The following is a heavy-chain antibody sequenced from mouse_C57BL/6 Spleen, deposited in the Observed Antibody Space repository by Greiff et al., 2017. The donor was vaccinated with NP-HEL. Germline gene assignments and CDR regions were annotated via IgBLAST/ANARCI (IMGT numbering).Heavy chain of an antibody. V-gene: IGHV1-74*01. Sequence: QVQLQQPGAELVKPGASVKVSCKASGYTFTSYWMHWVKQRPGQGLEWIGRIHPSDSDTHYNQKFKGKATLTVDKSSSTAYMQLSSLTSKDSAVYYCAIEKAPTMVNDWGKGTTLTVSS. J-gene: IGHJ2*01. D-gene: IGHD2-9*01. CDR3: AIEKAPTMVND. CDR1: GYTFTSYW. CDR2: IHPSDSDT.